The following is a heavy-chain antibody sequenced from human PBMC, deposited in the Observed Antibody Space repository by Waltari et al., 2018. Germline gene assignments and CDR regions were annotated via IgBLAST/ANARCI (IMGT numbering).Heavy chain of an antibody. J-gene: IGHJ5*02. CDR2: KPYDGSTE. CDR1: GFSLSGSS. Sequence: LVESGGGVVQPGRSLRLSCSASGFSLSGSSMHWVRQAPGKGLEWVAVKPYDGSTEYYADSVKGRFTISRDSSKNTVYLQMDNLRPEDMAVYFCARDPHDLWSGSNWFDPWGQGTLVTVSS. CDR3: ARDPHDLWSGSNWFDP. V-gene: IGHV3-30*04. D-gene: IGHD3-3*01.